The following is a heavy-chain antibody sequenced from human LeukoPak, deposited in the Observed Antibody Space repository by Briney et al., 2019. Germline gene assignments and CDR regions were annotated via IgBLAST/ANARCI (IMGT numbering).Heavy chain of an antibody. CDR3: ASLDYGDHFDY. V-gene: IGHV3-48*03. D-gene: IGHD4-17*01. CDR1: GFTFSSYE. CDR2: ISGSGGST. Sequence: PGGSLRLSCAASGFTFSSYEMNWVRQAPGKGLEWVSAISGSGGSTYYADSVKGRFTISRDNAKNSLYLQMNSLRAEDTAVYYCASLDYGDHFDYWGQGTLVTVSS. J-gene: IGHJ4*02.